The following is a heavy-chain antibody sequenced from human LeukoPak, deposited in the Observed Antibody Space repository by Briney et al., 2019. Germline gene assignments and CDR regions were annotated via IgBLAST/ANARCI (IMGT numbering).Heavy chain of an antibody. D-gene: IGHD4-17*01. CDR3: ARDDDYGDYYLDY. J-gene: IGHJ4*02. CDR2: IWYDGSNK. Sequence: GGSLRLSCAASGFTFSSYGMHWVRQAPGKGLEWVAVIWYDGSNKYYADSVKGRFTISRDNSKNTLYLQMNSLRAEDTAIYHCARDDDYGDYYLDYWGQGTLVTVPS. V-gene: IGHV3-33*01. CDR1: GFTFSSYG.